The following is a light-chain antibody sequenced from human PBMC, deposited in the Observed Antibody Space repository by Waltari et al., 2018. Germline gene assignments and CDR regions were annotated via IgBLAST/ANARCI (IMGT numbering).Light chain of an antibody. CDR1: QSVSSSY. Sequence: EIVLTQSPGPLSLSPGDRATLSLRASQSVSSSYLAWYQQTPGQAPRLLIYGASSRATGIPDRFSGSGSGTDFTLTIRRLEPEDSAVYYCQQYGSSPLTFGGGTKVEIK. V-gene: IGKV3-20*01. J-gene: IGKJ4*01. CDR2: GAS. CDR3: QQYGSSPLT.